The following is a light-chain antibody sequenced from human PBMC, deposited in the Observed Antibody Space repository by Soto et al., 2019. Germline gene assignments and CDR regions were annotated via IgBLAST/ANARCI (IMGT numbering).Light chain of an antibody. CDR1: QSIGRW. CDR3: QQYNRYWT. CDR2: EES. J-gene: IGKJ1*01. Sequence: DIQRTQSPSTLSASVGDRFTITCRASQSIGRWLAWFQQKPGKSPKLLIYEESTLESGVPSRFSGSGSGTEFTLTISSLQSDDFASYYCQQYNRYWTVGEGTKVDIK. V-gene: IGKV1-5*03.